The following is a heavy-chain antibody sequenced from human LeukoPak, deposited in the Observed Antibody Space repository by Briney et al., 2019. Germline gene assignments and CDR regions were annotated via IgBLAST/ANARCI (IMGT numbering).Heavy chain of an antibody. Sequence: GGSLRLSCAASGFTFDDYAMSWVRQAPGKGLEWVSSISTSSIYIYYADSVKGRFTVSRDNAKNSLYLQMNSLRAEDTAVYYCARSSIDGYNLIDAFDMWGQGTMVTVSS. CDR3: ARSSIDGYNLIDAFDM. D-gene: IGHD5-24*01. J-gene: IGHJ3*02. V-gene: IGHV3-21*01. CDR2: ISTSSIYI. CDR1: GFTFDDYA.